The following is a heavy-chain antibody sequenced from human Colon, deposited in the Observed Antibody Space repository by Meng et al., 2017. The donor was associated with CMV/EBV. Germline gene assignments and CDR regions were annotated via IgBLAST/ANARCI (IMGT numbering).Heavy chain of an antibody. CDR1: GFTFSNYA. CDR3: VKTSYSYASGCPDY. CDR2: IFSGGSNT. D-gene: IGHD3-16*01. Sequence: GGSLRLSCAASGFTFSNYAMTWVRQTPGKGLEWVSLIFSGGSNTFYADSVKARFTISRENSKNTLYLQMNSLRGEDTAMYYCVKTSYSYASGCPDYWGQGTLVTVSS. V-gene: IGHV3-23*03. J-gene: IGHJ4*02.